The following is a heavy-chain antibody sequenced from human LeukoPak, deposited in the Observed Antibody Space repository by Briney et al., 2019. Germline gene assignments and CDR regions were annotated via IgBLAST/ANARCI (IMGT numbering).Heavy chain of an antibody. CDR2: IIPIFGIA. Sequence: SVKVSCKASGGTFSSYAISWVRQAPGRGLEWMGRIIPIFGIANYAQKCQGRVTITADKSTSTAYMELRSLRSEDTAVYYCARSYRRYGSGSYSHDYYYGMDVWGQGTKVTVSS. D-gene: IGHD3-10*01. CDR1: GGTFSSYA. V-gene: IGHV1-69*04. J-gene: IGHJ6*02. CDR3: ARSYRRYGSGSYSHDYYYGMDV.